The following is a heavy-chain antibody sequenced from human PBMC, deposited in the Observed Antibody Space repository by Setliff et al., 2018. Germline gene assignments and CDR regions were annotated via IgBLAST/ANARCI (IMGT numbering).Heavy chain of an antibody. CDR2: INPSSGRT. J-gene: IGHJ3*02. CDR1: GYTFTSHY. D-gene: IGHD3-22*01. V-gene: IGHV1-46*01. Sequence: ASVKVSCKASGYTFTSHYMHWVRQAPGLGLEWMGTINPSSGRTSYAQKFQGRVTMTSDTSTSTVYMDMSSLRSEDTAVYYCARDVFPYHYEGAFDIWAKGQWSPSPQ. CDR3: ARDVFPYHYEGAFDI.